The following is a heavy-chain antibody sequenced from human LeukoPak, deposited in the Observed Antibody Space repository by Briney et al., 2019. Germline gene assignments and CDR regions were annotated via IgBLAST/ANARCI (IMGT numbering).Heavy chain of an antibody. CDR3: ARDPCSGGSCYDY. CDR2: IKQDGSEK. CDR1: GFTFSNAW. D-gene: IGHD2-15*01. Sequence: GGSLRLSCAAFGFTFSNAWMNWVRQAPGKGLEWVANIKQDGSEKYYVDSVKGRFTISRDNAKNSLYLQMNSLRAEDTAVYYCARDPCSGGSCYDYWGQGTLVTVSS. J-gene: IGHJ4*02. V-gene: IGHV3-7*03.